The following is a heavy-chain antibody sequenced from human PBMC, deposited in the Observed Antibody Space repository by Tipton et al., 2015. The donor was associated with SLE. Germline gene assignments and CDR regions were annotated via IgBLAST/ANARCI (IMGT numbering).Heavy chain of an antibody. J-gene: IGHJ4*02. CDR2: NSDSGST. CDR3: VRLRSKVLIDY. Sequence: TLSLTCTVSGGSISNYYWNWIRQPPGKGLEWIGYNSDSGSTYYYPSLKSRITISVDTSKNQFSLEVRSVTAADTAVYYCVRLRSKVLIDYWGQGTLVTVSS. CDR1: GGSISNYY. D-gene: IGHD2-8*01. V-gene: IGHV4-59*12.